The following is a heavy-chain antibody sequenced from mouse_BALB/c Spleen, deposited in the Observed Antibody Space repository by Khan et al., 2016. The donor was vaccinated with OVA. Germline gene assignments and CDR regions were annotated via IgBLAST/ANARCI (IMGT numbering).Heavy chain of an antibody. CDR1: GYSFTSFY. CDR2: IDPFSGGI. D-gene: IGHD2-2*01. V-gene: IGHV1S135*01. CDR3: TRHGYVAWFTY. Sequence: MQLEESGPELMKPGASGKISCKASGYSFTSFYIHWLMQSHGKSLEWIGYIDPFSGGITYNQKFKGKATLTVDKSYSTAYIHLSNLTSEDSAVYYCTRHGYVAWFTYWGQGTLVTVSA. J-gene: IGHJ3*01.